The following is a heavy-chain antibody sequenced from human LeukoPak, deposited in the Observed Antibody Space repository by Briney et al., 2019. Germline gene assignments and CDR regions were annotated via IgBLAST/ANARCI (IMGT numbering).Heavy chain of an antibody. CDR1: GYTFSDPW. J-gene: IGHJ4*02. D-gene: IGHD2-2*02. Sequence: GESLKISCQASGYTFSDPWIGRVRQMPGQGLEWMGSVYPADSDTRYSSSFEGHVTISADKSTNTAFLQWNSLQSSDSGIYFCARTQGLYGAADYWGQGTLVISSS. CDR3: ARTQGLYGAADY. CDR2: VYPADSDT. V-gene: IGHV5-51*01.